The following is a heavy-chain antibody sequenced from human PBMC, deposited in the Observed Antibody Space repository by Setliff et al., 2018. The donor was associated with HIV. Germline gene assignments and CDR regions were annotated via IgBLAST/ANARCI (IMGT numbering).Heavy chain of an antibody. Sequence: GASVKVSCKVSGYSLTELSIHWVRQAPGEGLEWIGGFDPEDDETVYAEKFQGRVTMTEDTSTDTAYMALSSLRSEDTAMYYCATSGFYDILTGPTPGVFDIWGQGTMVTVSS. D-gene: IGHD3-9*01. CDR3: ATSGFYDILTGPTPGVFDI. J-gene: IGHJ3*02. V-gene: IGHV1-24*01. CDR2: FDPEDDET. CDR1: GYSLTELS.